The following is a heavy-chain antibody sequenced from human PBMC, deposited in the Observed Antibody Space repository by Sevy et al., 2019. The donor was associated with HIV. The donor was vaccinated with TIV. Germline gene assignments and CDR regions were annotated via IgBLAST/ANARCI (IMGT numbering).Heavy chain of an antibody. CDR3: AKYSGYSIGWYPRFDP. Sequence: GGSLRLSCAGSGFSFSTNGMHWVRQAPGKGLDWVAVISKNGDYKYSADSVKGRFTISRDNSKNTLFLQMNSLRTKDTGLSYCAKYSGYSIGWYPRFDPWGQGTLVTVSS. J-gene: IGHJ5*02. D-gene: IGHD6-19*01. CDR1: GFSFSTNG. V-gene: IGHV3-30*18. CDR2: ISKNGDYK.